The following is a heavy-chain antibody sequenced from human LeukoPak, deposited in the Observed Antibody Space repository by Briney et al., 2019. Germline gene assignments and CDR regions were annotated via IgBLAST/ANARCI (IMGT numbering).Heavy chain of an antibody. V-gene: IGHV3-23*01. Sequence: PGGSPRLSCAASGFIFSNYGMSWVRQAPGKGLEWVAAISASGSATSYADSVRGRFTISRDNSKSTTYLQMNSLRAEDTAVFYCAKDLYLRDFWSRYFDYWGQGIPVTVSS. CDR1: GFIFSNYG. CDR2: ISASGSAT. CDR3: AKDLYLRDFWSRYFDY. D-gene: IGHD3-3*01. J-gene: IGHJ4*02.